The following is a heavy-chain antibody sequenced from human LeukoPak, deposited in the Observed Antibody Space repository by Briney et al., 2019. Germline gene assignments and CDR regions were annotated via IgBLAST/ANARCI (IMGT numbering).Heavy chain of an antibody. CDR2: IIAYNGHT. Sequence: GASVRDSSMASGYVFFSYYINWVRQAPGQGVERMVSIIAYNGHTNFSQNFQGRVTIPTDTATSTAYMEMRSLTSDDTAMYFCARGRDHLLIDSCGQGTLFTVSS. CDR3: ARGRDHLLIDS. J-gene: IGHJ4*02. D-gene: IGHD1-14*01. CDR1: GYVFFSYY. V-gene: IGHV1-18*01.